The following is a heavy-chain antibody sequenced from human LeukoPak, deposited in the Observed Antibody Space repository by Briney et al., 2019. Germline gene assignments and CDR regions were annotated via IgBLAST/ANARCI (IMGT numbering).Heavy chain of an antibody. CDR2: IYWDDDK. CDR3: AHRGTVTTRYVYFDY. Sequence: SGPTLVKPTQTLTLTCTFSGFSLSTRGVGVGWIRQPPGKALEWLALIYWDDDKRYSASLKSRLTITKDSSKNQVVLTMTNMDVVGTATYYCAHRGTVTTRYVYFDYWGQGTLVTVSS. J-gene: IGHJ4*02. D-gene: IGHD4-17*01. CDR1: GFSLSTRGVG. V-gene: IGHV2-5*02.